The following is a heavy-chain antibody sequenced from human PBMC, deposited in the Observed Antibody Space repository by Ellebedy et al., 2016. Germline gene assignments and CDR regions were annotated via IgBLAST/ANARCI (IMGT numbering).Heavy chain of an antibody. CDR2: IYSSGST. V-gene: IGHV4-59*08. CDR1: GVSISSYH. J-gene: IGHJ3*02. CDR3: AGRDTGAVGAYEM. D-gene: IGHD1-1*01. Sequence: SETLSLTXAVSGVSISSYHWSWIRQSPGKGLEWIGYIYSSGSTNYNPSLKSRVTISLDTSKNQLSLRLNSVTAADSAVYYCAGRDTGAVGAYEMWGHGTTVIVSS.